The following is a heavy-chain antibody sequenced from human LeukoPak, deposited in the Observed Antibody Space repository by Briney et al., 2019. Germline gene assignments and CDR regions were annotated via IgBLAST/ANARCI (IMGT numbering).Heavy chain of an antibody. V-gene: IGHV5-51*01. Sequence: GESLQISFQGSGYSFTSYWIGWVRQMPGKGLEWMGIIYPGDSDTRYSPSFQGQVTISADKSTSTAYLQWSSLKASDTAMYYCARRSSGWYQDYWGQGTLVTVSP. J-gene: IGHJ4*02. CDR2: IYPGDSDT. CDR3: ARRSSGWYQDY. D-gene: IGHD6-19*01. CDR1: GYSFTSYW.